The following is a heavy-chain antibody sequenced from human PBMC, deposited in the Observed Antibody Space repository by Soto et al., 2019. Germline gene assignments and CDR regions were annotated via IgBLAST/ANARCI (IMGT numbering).Heavy chain of an antibody. D-gene: IGHD1-26*01. V-gene: IGHV3-30*03. Sequence: QVQLVESGGGVVQPGRSLRLSCAASGFIFRNFGMHWVRRAPGKGLEWVAVISGDGNDKYYQDSMKGRFTISRDNFNNTLYLQLNSLRPEDTAVYHCVQGASTAHQPLDSWGQGVLVTVSS. J-gene: IGHJ4*02. CDR2: ISGDGNDK. CDR3: VQGASTAHQPLDS. CDR1: GFIFRNFG.